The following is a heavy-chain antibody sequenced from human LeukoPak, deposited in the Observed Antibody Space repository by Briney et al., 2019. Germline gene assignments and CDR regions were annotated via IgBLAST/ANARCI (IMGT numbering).Heavy chain of an antibody. CDR1: GFTFTKYA. Sequence: GGSLRLSCAASGFTFTKYAMSWVRQAPGKGLEWVSAISGDGGSAYYGDSVKGRFTISRDNSKNTLWLQMNSLRADDTAVYYCAKDYNNYFDPWGQGTPVTVSS. J-gene: IGHJ5*02. CDR2: ISGDGGSA. CDR3: AKDYNNYFDP. V-gene: IGHV3-23*01.